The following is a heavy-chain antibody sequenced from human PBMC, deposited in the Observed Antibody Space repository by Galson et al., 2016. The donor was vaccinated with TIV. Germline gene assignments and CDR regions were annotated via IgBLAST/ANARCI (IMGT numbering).Heavy chain of an antibody. D-gene: IGHD6-19*01. V-gene: IGHV1-3*01. CDR3: ARGATSDWPFDY. J-gene: IGHJ4*02. CDR1: GYTFTTYA. CDR2: INAGNGDT. Sequence: SVKVSCKASGYTFTTYAIHWVRQAPGHGLEWMGWINAGNGDTKYSQKFQGRVTISRDTSASTAYMELSSLTSEDTAMYYCARGATSDWPFDYWGQAMLVTVSS.